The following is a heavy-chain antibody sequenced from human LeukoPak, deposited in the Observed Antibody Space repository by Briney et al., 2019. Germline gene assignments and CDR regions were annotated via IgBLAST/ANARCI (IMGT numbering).Heavy chain of an antibody. D-gene: IGHD5-18*01. V-gene: IGHV3-23*01. CDR1: GFTFSSYA. Sequence: GGSLRLSCAASGFTFSSYAMGWARQAPGKGLEWVSAITASGGNTYYADSVKGRFTISRDNSKNTLYLQVNSLRAEDTAVYYCAKGNGYSYGRYYFDYWGQGTLVTVSS. CDR3: AKGNGYSYGRYYFDY. J-gene: IGHJ4*02. CDR2: ITASGGNT.